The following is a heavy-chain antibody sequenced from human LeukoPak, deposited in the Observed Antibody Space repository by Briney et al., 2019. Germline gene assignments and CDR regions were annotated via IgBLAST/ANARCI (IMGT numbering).Heavy chain of an antibody. Sequence: PSETLALTCTVTGGSISSGSYYCSWIRQPAGKGMQRLGRIYPSGRTNYNPYLKSRVTISVDTSKNQFSLKLSSVTAADTAVYYCARGRSICSSTSCFPLDAFDIWGQGTMVTVSS. V-gene: IGHV4-61*02. J-gene: IGHJ3*02. CDR2: IYPSGRT. CDR3: ARGRSICSSTSCFPLDAFDI. D-gene: IGHD2-2*01. CDR1: GGSISSGSYY.